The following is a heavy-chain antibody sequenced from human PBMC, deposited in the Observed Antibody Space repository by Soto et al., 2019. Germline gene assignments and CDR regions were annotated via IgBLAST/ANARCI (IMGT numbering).Heavy chain of an antibody. V-gene: IGHV4-59*08. Sequence: SGTLSLTCTVSGGSISSYFWSWIWQPPGKGLEWIGYIYYSGSTNYNPSLKSRVTISVDTSKNQFSLKLSSVTAADTAVYYCARLPRDYYDYIWGSYRFSGFDYWGQGTLVTVSS. CDR1: GGSISSYF. D-gene: IGHD3-16*02. CDR2: IYYSGST. J-gene: IGHJ4*02. CDR3: ARLPRDYYDYIWGSYRFSGFDY.